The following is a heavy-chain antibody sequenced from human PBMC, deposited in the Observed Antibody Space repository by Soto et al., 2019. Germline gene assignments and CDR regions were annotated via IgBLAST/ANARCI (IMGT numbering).Heavy chain of an antibody. CDR2: ISSSGRPI. CDR1: GFTFSSYE. J-gene: IGHJ6*02. Sequence: PGGSLRLSCAASGFTFSSYEMNWVRQAPGEGLEWVSYISSSGRPIYYADSVKGQFTISRDNAKNSLYLQMNSLRAEDTAVYYCAREWRYCSGTSCPQDCMDVWGQGTTVTVSS. V-gene: IGHV3-48*03. D-gene: IGHD2-2*01. CDR3: AREWRYCSGTSCPQDCMDV.